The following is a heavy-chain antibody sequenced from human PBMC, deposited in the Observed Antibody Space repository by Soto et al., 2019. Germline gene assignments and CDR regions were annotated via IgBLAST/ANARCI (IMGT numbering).Heavy chain of an antibody. D-gene: IGHD6-6*01. CDR3: AKDPTNDKYSSSSRPRQDYYYYYMDV. Sequence: GGSLRLSCAASGFTFSSYAMSWVRQAPGKGLEWVSAISGSGGSTYYADSVKGRFTISRDNSKNTLYLQMNSLRAEDTAVYYCAKDPTNDKYSSSSRPRQDYYYYYMDVWGKGTTVTVSS. CDR2: ISGSGGST. CDR1: GFTFSSYA. V-gene: IGHV3-23*01. J-gene: IGHJ6*03.